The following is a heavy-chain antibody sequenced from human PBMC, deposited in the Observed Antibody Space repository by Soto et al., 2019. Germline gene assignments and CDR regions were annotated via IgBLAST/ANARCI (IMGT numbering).Heavy chain of an antibody. J-gene: IGHJ3*02. Sequence: GGSLRISCAASAFTFSTYVMHWVRQAPGKGLEWVAVISYDGTNNYYTESVKGRFTISRGNSKNTLFLQMNSLRAEDTAVYFCAKGDCSGGSCYFSAFDIWGQGTMVTVSS. CDR2: ISYDGTNN. CDR3: AKGDCSGGSCYFSAFDI. V-gene: IGHV3-30*18. D-gene: IGHD2-15*01. CDR1: AFTFSTYV.